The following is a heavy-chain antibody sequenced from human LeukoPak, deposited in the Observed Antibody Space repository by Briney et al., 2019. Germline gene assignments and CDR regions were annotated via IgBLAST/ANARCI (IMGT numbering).Heavy chain of an antibody. CDR2: INPNSGGT. J-gene: IGHJ6*03. D-gene: IGHD3-10*01. V-gene: IGHV1-2*02. CDR1: GYTFTGYY. CDR3: ARAGYPITMVREYYYYYIDV. Sequence: GASVKVSCKASGYTFTGYYMHWVRQAPGQGLEWMGWINPNSGGTNYAQKFQGRVTMTRGTSISTAYMELSRLRSDDTAVYYCARAGYPITMVREYYYYYIDVWGKGTTVTISS.